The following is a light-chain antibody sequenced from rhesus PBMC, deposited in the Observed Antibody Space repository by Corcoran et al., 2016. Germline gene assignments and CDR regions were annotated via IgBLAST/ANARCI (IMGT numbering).Light chain of an antibody. Sequence: IQITQSPSFLSALVGCRVTITCWGSQGISYYLSWYQQKAGKPPKRLLYAASSLESGVPSRFSGSGSWTDFTLTISSLQPDDFAAYNGLHYNSDPYSFGRGTKVEIK. CDR1: QGISYY. CDR2: AAS. V-gene: IGKV1-36*01. J-gene: IGKJ2*01. CDR3: LHYNSDPYS.